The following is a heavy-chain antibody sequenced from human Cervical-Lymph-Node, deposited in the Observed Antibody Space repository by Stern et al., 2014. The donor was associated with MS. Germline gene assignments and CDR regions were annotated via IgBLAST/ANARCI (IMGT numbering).Heavy chain of an antibody. Sequence: VQLVESGGGLVKPGGSLRLSCAASGFSFSSYSMNWVRQAPGQELEWVSSISSGSDYMYYADSMKGRLTISRDDAKNSLYLLMNSLRAEDTAVYYCARDCGGDCYSGFDSWGQGTLVSVSS. D-gene: IGHD2-21*02. CDR2: ISSGSDYM. V-gene: IGHV3-21*01. CDR3: ARDCGGDCYSGFDS. J-gene: IGHJ4*02. CDR1: GFSFSSYS.